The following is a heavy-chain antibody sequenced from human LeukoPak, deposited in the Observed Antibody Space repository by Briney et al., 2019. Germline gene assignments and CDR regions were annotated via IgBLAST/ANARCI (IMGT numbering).Heavy chain of an antibody. D-gene: IGHD3-22*01. Sequence: PGGSLRLSCAASGFTVSSNYMSWVRQAPGKGLEWVSVIYSGGSTYYADSVKGRFTISRDKTKNTLYLQMNSLRAEDTAVYYCAKSSYYDASGYYREYYFDSWGQGTLVTVSS. CDR3: AKSSYYDASGYYREYYFDS. CDR2: IYSGGST. J-gene: IGHJ4*02. V-gene: IGHV3-53*01. CDR1: GFTVSSNY.